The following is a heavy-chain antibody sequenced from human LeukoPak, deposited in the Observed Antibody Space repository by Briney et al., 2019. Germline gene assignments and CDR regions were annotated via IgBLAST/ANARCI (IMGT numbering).Heavy chain of an antibody. CDR2: ISYDGSNK. J-gene: IGHJ4*02. D-gene: IGHD6-19*01. Sequence: GGSLRLSCAASGFTFSSYAMHWVRQAPGKGLEWVAVISYDGSNKYYADSVKGRFTISRDNSKNTPYLQMNSLRAEDTAVYYCASVGVSGWYYFDYWGQGTLVTVSS. V-gene: IGHV3-30-3*01. CDR3: ASVGVSGWYYFDY. CDR1: GFTFSSYA.